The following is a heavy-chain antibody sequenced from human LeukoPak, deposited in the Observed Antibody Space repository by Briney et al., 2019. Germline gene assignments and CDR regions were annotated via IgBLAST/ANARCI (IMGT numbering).Heavy chain of an antibody. Sequence: GGSLRLSCAASGFTFGSYWMHWVRQAPGKGLVWLSRILGDGTYTSYADSVKGRFTISRDNAKNTLYLQMNSLRAEDTAVYYCARRNRDYFDYWGQGTLVTVSS. J-gene: IGHJ4*02. CDR3: ARRNRDYFDY. D-gene: IGHD1-14*01. CDR2: ILGDGTYT. CDR1: GFTFGSYW. V-gene: IGHV3-74*01.